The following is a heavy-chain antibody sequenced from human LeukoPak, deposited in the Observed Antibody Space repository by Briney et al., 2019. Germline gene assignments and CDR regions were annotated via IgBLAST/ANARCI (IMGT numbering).Heavy chain of an antibody. V-gene: IGHV3-11*01. CDR3: AREGIQPSWGSYWYFDL. J-gene: IGHJ2*01. D-gene: IGHD5-18*01. Sequence: PGWSLRLSCAASGFTVSDYYMSWIRQAPGKGLEWVSYISSSGSTIYYADSVKGRFTISRDNAKNSLYLQMNSLRAEDTAVYYCAREGIQPSWGSYWYFDLWGRGTLVTVSS. CDR2: ISSSGSTI. CDR1: GFTVSDYY.